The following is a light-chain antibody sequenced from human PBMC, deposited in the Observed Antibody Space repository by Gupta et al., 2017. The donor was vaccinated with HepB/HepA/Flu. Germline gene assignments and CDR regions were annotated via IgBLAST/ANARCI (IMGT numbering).Light chain of an antibody. CDR3: LQDSNSPFT. CDR2: GAS. J-gene: IGKJ2*01. Sequence: EIVLTLSSGTPSLSPGERAALACSASQSVSSNYLAWYQKKPGQAPRLLIYGASSRATGIPDKFSGRGSGTDFTLTISRLEPEDFAVYYCLQDSNSPFTFGQGTKLEIK. CDR1: QSVSSNY. V-gene: IGKV3-20*01.